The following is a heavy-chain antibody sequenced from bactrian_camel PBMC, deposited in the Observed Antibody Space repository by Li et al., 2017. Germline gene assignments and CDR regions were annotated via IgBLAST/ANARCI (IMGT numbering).Heavy chain of an antibody. Sequence: VQLVESGGGLVQPGGSLRLSCAASGFTFSSYDMSWVRQAPGKGLEWVSVINRGAGTTYYADSAKGRFTISRDNAKNTLYLQLNSLKTEDTAMYYCAKDTSSGSWYGRPFGYWGQGTQVTVS. V-gene: IGHV3S40*01. J-gene: IGHJ6*01. CDR3: AKDTSSGSWYGRPFGY. CDR2: INRGAGTT. CDR1: GFTFSSYD. D-gene: IGHD6*01.